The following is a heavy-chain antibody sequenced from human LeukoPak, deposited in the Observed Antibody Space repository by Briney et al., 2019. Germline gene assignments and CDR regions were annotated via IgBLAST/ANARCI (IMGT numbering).Heavy chain of an antibody. Sequence: ASVKVSCKASGYTSTSYYMHWVRQAPGQGLECMGIINPSGGSTSYAQKFQGRVTMTRDTSTSTVYMELSSLRSEDTAVYYCARGAYRGGDCYQGAFDIWGQGTMVTVSS. CDR3: ARGAYRGGDCYQGAFDI. D-gene: IGHD2-21*02. CDR1: GYTSTSYY. CDR2: INPSGGST. V-gene: IGHV1-46*01. J-gene: IGHJ3*02.